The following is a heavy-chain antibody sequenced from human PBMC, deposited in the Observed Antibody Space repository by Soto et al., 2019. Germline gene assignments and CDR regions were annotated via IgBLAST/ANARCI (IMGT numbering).Heavy chain of an antibody. Sequence: TLSLTCTVSGGSISSGDYYWGWIREPPGKGLEWIGYIYYSGSTYYNPSLKSRVTISVDTSKNQFSLKLSSVTAADTAVYYCARGDYLWFGELLPVLDYWGQGTLVTVSS. J-gene: IGHJ4*02. CDR2: IYYSGST. D-gene: IGHD3-10*01. CDR3: ARGDYLWFGELLPVLDY. CDR1: GGSISSGDYY. V-gene: IGHV4-30-4*01.